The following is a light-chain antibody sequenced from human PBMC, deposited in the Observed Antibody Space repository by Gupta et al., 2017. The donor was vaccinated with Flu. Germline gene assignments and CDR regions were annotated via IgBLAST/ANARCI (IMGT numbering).Light chain of an antibody. CDR2: DAY. CDR1: QRISSK. J-gene: IGKJ1*01. Sequence: EIVMTQSPATLSVSPGERATLSCRASQRISSKVAWYQQKPGQAPRLLIYDAYTRPTGVPVRFRGGGSGTEFTLTINSLQSEDFAIYDCQQYDTWPPWTLGQGTKVEIK. V-gene: IGKV3-15*01. CDR3: QQYDTWPPWT.